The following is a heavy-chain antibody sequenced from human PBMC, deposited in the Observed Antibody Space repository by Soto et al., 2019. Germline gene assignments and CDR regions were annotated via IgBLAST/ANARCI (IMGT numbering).Heavy chain of an antibody. CDR1: GFSLSTSGVG. D-gene: IGHD4-17*01. V-gene: IGHV2-5*02. CDR2: VYWDDDK. CDR3: AHSSSRWPLGY. J-gene: IGHJ4*02. Sequence: QITLKESGPTLVKPTQTLTLTCTFSGFSLSTSGVGVVWLRQPPGKALEWLALVYWDDDKRYSPSLKSQLTITQDTSKNQVVLTMNNMDHVDTATYYCAHSSSRWPLGYWGQGALVTVSS.